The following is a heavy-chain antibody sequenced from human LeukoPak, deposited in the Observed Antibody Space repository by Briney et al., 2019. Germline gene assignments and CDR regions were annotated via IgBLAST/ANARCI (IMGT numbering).Heavy chain of an antibody. Sequence: SETLSLTCTVSGGSISSYYWSWIWQPPGKRLEWIGHIYCSGSTNYNPSLKSRVTISVDTSKNQFSLKLSSVTAADTAVYYCASRSSIWSGYQDTLYYFDSWGQGTLVTVSS. CDR2: IYCSGST. D-gene: IGHD3-3*01. J-gene: IGHJ4*02. CDR1: GGSISSYY. V-gene: IGHV4-59*01. CDR3: ASRSSIWSGYQDTLYYFDS.